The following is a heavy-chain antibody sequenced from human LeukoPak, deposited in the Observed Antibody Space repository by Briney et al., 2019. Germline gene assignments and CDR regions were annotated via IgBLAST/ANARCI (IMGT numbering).Heavy chain of an antibody. CDR1: GYTFTTYH. D-gene: IGHD1-20*01. Sequence: ASVKVSCKASGYTFTTYHVHWVRQAPGQGLEWMGMIDPSGGSTNYAQKFQGRVAMTGDTSTSTVYMDLSSLRSEDTAVYYCARVPNWNAILDYWGQGTLVTVSS. J-gene: IGHJ4*02. CDR3: ARVPNWNAILDY. CDR2: IDPSGGST. V-gene: IGHV1-46*01.